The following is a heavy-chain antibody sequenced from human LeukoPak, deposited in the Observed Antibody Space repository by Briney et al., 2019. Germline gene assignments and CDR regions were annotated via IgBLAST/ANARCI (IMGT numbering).Heavy chain of an antibody. D-gene: IGHD1-26*01. J-gene: IGHJ3*02. CDR3: ARRAASGRLAAFDI. CDR2: IHHSGST. Sequence: SETLSLTCAVSGVSISSDGYSWNWIRQPPGKGLEWIGYIHHSGSTYYNPSLKSRVTISVDTSKNQFSLKLSSVTAADTAVYYCARRAASGRLAAFDIWGQGTMVTVSS. CDR1: GVSISSDGYS. V-gene: IGHV4-30-2*01.